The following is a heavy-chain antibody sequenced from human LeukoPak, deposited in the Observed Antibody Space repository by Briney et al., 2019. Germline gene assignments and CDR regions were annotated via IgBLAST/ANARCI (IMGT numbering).Heavy chain of an antibody. CDR2: INHSGSA. CDR3: ASVSPTVNNAFDI. CDR1: GESLSVYY. D-gene: IGHD3-22*01. J-gene: IGHJ3*02. V-gene: IGHV4-34*01. Sequence: SEGLCLTCAVYGESLSVYYWCCMTAPAGKGLEWIEEINHSGSANYNPSLKSRVTISADTSKNQFSLKLSSVTAADTAVYYCASVSPTVNNAFDICGQGTMVTVSA.